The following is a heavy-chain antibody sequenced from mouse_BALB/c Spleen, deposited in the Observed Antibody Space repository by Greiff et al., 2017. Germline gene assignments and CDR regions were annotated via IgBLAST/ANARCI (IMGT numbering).Heavy chain of an antibody. CDR3: ARDYYGSSYVSPFAY. Sequence: EVMLVESGGGLVQPGGSLRLSCATSGFTFTDYYMSWVRQPPGKALEWLGFIRNKANGYTTEYSASVKGRFTISRDNSQSILYLQMNTLRAEDSATYYCARDYYGSSYVSPFAYWGQGTLVTVSA. J-gene: IGHJ3*01. CDR1: GFTFTDYY. V-gene: IGHV7-3*02. D-gene: IGHD1-1*01. CDR2: IRNKANGYTT.